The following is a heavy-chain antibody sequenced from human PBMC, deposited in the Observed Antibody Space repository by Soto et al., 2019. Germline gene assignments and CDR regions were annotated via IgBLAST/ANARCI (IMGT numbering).Heavy chain of an antibody. V-gene: IGHV1-46*01. CDR2: INPSDGET. J-gene: IGHJ3*01. CDR3: ALNAFDF. CDR1: GGTFSSYA. Sequence: ASVKVSCKASGGTFSSYAISWVRQAPGQGLEWMGIINPSDGETSYAQKFQGRVTMTGDASTTTVYMEVSSLRSEDTAVYYCALNAFDFWGQGTMVTVSS.